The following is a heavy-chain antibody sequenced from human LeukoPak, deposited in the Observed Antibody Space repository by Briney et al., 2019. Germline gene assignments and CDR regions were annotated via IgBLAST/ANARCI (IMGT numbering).Heavy chain of an antibody. D-gene: IGHD5-24*01. CDR2: ISYDGSNK. Sequence: SGGSLRLSCAASGFTFSSYAMHWVRQAPGKGLEWVAVISYDGSNKYYADSVKGRFTISRDNSKNTLYLQMNSLRAEDTAAYYCARYRDGYNFDYWGQGTLVTVSS. V-gene: IGHV3-30-3*01. CDR1: GFTFSSYA. CDR3: ARYRDGYNFDY. J-gene: IGHJ4*02.